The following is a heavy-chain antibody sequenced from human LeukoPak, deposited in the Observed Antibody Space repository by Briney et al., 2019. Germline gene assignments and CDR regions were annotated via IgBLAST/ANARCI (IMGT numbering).Heavy chain of an antibody. Sequence: PGGSLRLSCAASGFIFSSYWMHWVRHAPGKGLAWVSRINTDGSSTYYADSVKGRFTISRDNAKNSLYLQMNSLRADDTAVYYCARGGGSAWFFRYWGQGTLVTVSS. J-gene: IGHJ4*02. V-gene: IGHV3-74*01. CDR1: GFIFSSYW. CDR3: ARGGGSAWFFRY. CDR2: INTDGSST. D-gene: IGHD6-19*01.